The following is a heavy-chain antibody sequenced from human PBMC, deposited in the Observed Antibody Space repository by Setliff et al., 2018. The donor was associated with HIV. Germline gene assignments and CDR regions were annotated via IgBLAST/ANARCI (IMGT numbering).Heavy chain of an antibody. Sequence: GASVKVSCKASGYTFTAYHMHWVRQAPGQGLEWMGWINLNSGGTSYAQKFQGRVTMTRDTSINTGYMELSRLRSDDTAVYYCASAVAGTPFDYWGQGALVT. V-gene: IGHV1-2*02. CDR3: ASAVAGTPFDY. CDR2: INLNSGGT. D-gene: IGHD6-19*01. CDR1: GYTFTAYH. J-gene: IGHJ4*02.